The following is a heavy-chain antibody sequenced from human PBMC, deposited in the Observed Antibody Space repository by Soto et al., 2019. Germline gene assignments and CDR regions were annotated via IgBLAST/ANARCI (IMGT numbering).Heavy chain of an antibody. CDR2: IYAGGKT. V-gene: IGHV3-53*01. CDR3: ATGVDPAKAGY. J-gene: IGHJ4*02. CDR1: GFTVSSNH. D-gene: IGHD5-18*01. Sequence: VQLVESGGGLMQPGGSLRLSCAASGFTVSSNHMTWVRQAPGRGPEWVSTIYAGGKTYHADSVRGRFTISRDNSKNMLYLQMNSLRAEDTAVYYCATGVDPAKAGYCGQGTLVTVSS.